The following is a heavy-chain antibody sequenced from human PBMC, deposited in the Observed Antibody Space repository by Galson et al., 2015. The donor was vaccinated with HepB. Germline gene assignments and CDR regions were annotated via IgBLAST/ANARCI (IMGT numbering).Heavy chain of an antibody. J-gene: IGHJ2*01. D-gene: IGHD4-17*01. Sequence: QSGAEVKKPGESLKISCKGSGYSFTSYWIGWVRQMPGKGLEWMGIIYPGDSDTRYSPSFQGQVTISADKSNSPAYLQWSSLKASDTAMYYCARSGYGDYPMAKHWYFDLWGRGTLVTVSS. CDR1: GYSFTSYW. CDR2: IYPGDSDT. V-gene: IGHV5-51*03. CDR3: ARSGYGDYPMAKHWYFDL.